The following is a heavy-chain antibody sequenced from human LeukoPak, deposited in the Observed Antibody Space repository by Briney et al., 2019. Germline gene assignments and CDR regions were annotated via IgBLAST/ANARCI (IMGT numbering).Heavy chain of an antibody. CDR1: GFTFSSYA. D-gene: IGHD3-22*01. V-gene: IGHV3-30*04. CDR2: ISYDGSNK. Sequence: PGGSLRLSCAASGFTFSSYAMHWVRQAPGKGLEWVAVISYDGSNKYYADSVKGRFTISRDNSKNTLYLQMNSLRAEDTAVYYCARVPTSYDSSGYYHFDYWGQGTLVTVSS. CDR3: ARVPTSYDSSGYYHFDY. J-gene: IGHJ4*02.